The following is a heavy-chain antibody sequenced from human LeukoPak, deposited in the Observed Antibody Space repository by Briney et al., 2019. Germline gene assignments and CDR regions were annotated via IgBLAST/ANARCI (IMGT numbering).Heavy chain of an antibody. D-gene: IGHD6-13*01. CDR3: ARGESRVSICH. V-gene: IGHV4-30-4*01. J-gene: IGHJ4*02. Sequence: PSETLSLTCTVSGGSLSSGDYYWSWVRQPPGTGLEWIGYIYYSGSTYYNPSLKSRVTISVDTSKNQFSLKLSSVTAADTAVYYCARGESRVSICHWGQGTLVTVSS. CDR2: IYYSGST. CDR1: GGSLSSGDYY.